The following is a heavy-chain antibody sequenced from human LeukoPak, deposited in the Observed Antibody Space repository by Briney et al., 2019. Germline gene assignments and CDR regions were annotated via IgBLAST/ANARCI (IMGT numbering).Heavy chain of an antibody. Sequence: GGSLRLSCSASGFTFSSYAMHWVREAPGKGRGYVSAISSNGGSTYYAGSVKGRFTISRDNSKNTLYLQMSSLRAEDTAVYYCASGGLDSSGYYSTSDYWGQGTLVTVSS. CDR3: ASGGLDSSGYYSTSDY. CDR2: ISSNGGST. J-gene: IGHJ4*02. V-gene: IGHV3-64D*09. CDR1: GFTFSSYA. D-gene: IGHD3-22*01.